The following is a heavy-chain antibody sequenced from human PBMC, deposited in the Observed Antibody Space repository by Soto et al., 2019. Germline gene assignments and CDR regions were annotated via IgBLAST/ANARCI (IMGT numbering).Heavy chain of an antibody. CDR1: GGSISSYY. D-gene: IGHD6-25*01. J-gene: IGHJ5*02. Sequence: SDTLSLTCTVSGGSISSYYWSWIRQPPGKGLEWIGYIYYSGSTNYNPSLKSRVTISVDTSKNQFSLKLSSVTAADTAVYYCARDRTGWWFDPWGQGTLVTVS. CDR3: ARDRTGWWFDP. CDR2: IYYSGST. V-gene: IGHV4-59*01.